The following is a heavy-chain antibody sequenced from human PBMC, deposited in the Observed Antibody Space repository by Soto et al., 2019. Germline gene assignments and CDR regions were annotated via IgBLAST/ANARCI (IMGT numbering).Heavy chain of an antibody. V-gene: IGHV3-74*01. D-gene: IGHD6-19*01. J-gene: IGHJ6*02. CDR2: INSDGSST. Sequence: RSLRLSCAASGFTFSSYWMHWVRQAPGKGLVWVSRINSDGSSTSYADSVKGRFTISRDNAKNTLYLQMNSLRAEDTAVYYCARLGIAVAGHKWGGMDVWGQGTTVTVSS. CDR1: GFTFSSYW. CDR3: ARLGIAVAGHKWGGMDV.